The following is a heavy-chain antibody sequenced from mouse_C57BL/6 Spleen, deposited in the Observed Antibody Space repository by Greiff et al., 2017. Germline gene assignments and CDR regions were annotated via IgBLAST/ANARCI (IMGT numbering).Heavy chain of an antibody. J-gene: IGHJ1*03. CDR2: IYPGSGNT. CDR3: ARWGGGRYCDV. Sequence: QVQLQQSGAELVRPGASVKLSCKASGYTFTDYYINWVKQRPGQGLEWIARIYPGSGNTYYNEKFKGKATLTAEKSSSTAYMQLSSLTSEDSAVYFCARWGGGRYCDVWGTGTTVTVSS. V-gene: IGHV1-76*01. CDR1: GYTFTDYY.